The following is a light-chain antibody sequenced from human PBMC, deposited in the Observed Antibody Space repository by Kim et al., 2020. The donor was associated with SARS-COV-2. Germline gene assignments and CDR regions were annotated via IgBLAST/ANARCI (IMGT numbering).Light chain of an antibody. CDR3: QHYSRFPYT. J-gene: IGKJ2*01. CDR1: ESIGTW. Sequence: GDRVTITCRASESIGTWLVWYQQKPGRAPRLLIYLASTLENGVPSRFSGTGSGTEFSLSITSLQPDDFATYYCQHYSRFPYTFGQGTKLEI. V-gene: IGKV1-5*03. CDR2: LAS.